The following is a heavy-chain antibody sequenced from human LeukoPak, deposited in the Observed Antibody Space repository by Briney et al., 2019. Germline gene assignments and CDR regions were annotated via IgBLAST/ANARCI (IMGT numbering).Heavy chain of an antibody. CDR3: VRGATAPVWFDP. CDR2: IRYDGSNK. CDR1: GFTFSSYG. Sequence: PGGSLRLSCAASGFTFSSYGMHWVRQAPGKGLEWVAFIRYDGSNKYYADSVKGRFTISRDNSKNTLYLQMNSLRVEDTAVYYCVRGATAPVWFDPWGQGTLVTVSS. D-gene: IGHD2-15*01. J-gene: IGHJ5*02. V-gene: IGHV3-30*02.